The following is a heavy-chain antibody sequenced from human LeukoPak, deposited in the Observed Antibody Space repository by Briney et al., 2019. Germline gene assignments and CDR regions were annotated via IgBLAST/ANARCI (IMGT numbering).Heavy chain of an antibody. CDR3: AKDRGATIPYYYYGMDV. J-gene: IGHJ6*02. V-gene: IGHV3-23*01. CDR2: ISGSGGST. CDR1: GFTFSSYA. D-gene: IGHD5-12*01. Sequence: GGSLRLSCAASGFTFSSYAMSWVRQAPGKGLEWVSAISGSGGSTYYADSVKGRFTISRDNSKNTLYLQMNSLRAEDTAVYYCAKDRGATIPYYYYGMDVWGQGTTVTVSS.